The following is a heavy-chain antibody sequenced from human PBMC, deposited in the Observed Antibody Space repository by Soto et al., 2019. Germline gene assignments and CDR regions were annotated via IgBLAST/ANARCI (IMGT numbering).Heavy chain of an antibody. D-gene: IGHD1-1*01. CDR3: ASDEGGVYNPAAYGMDV. Sequence: SETLSLTCTVSGGSISSGDYYWSGIRQPPGKGLEWIGYIYYSGSTYYNPSLKSRVTISVDTSKNQFSLKLSSVTAADTAVYYCASDEGGVYNPAAYGMDVWGQGTTVTVSS. CDR2: IYYSGST. J-gene: IGHJ6*02. V-gene: IGHV4-30-4*01. CDR1: GGSISSGDYY.